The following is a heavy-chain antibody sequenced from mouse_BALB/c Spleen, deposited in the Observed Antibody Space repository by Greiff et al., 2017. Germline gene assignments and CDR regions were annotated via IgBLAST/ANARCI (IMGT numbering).Heavy chain of an antibody. CDR2: IWAGGST. CDR1: GFSLTSYG. D-gene: IGHD2-4*01. Sequence: VMLVESGPGLVAPSQSLSITCTVSGFSLTSYGVHWVRQPPGKGLEWLGVIWAGGSTNYNSALMSRLSISKDNSKSQVFLKMNSLQTDDTAMYYCARDSPYDYDGGYYAMDYWGQGTSVTVSS. J-gene: IGHJ4*01. V-gene: IGHV2-9*02. CDR3: ARDSPYDYDGGYYAMDY.